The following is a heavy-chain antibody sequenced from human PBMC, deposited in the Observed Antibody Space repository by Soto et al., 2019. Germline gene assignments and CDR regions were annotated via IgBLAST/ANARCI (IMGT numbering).Heavy chain of an antibody. D-gene: IGHD1-1*01. Sequence: GGALRLSCESSGFSFSDYEMNWVRQFPGEGLEWVAYIARDGETTFYADSVEGRFVVSRDNAKNSLFLQMDRLTGDDTAVYFCARDTHPAELDYWGQGSMVTVSS. J-gene: IGHJ4*02. V-gene: IGHV3-48*03. CDR2: IARDGETT. CDR3: ARDTHPAELDY. CDR1: GFSFSDYE.